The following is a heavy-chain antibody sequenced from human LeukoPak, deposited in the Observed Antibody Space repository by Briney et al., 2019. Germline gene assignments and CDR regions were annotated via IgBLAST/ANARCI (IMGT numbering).Heavy chain of an antibody. D-gene: IGHD5-18*01. V-gene: IGHV3-30*04. Sequence: GRSLRLSCAASGFTFSSYAMHWVRQAPGKGLEWVAVISYDGSNKYYADSMKGRFTISRDNSKNTLYLQMNSLRAEDTAVYYCARDLTAMVTDYYGMDVWGQGITVTVSS. CDR3: ARDLTAMVTDYYGMDV. CDR2: ISYDGSNK. CDR1: GFTFSSYA. J-gene: IGHJ6*02.